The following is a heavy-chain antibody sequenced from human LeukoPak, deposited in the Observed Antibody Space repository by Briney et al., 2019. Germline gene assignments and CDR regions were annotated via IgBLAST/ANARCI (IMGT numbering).Heavy chain of an antibody. CDR1: GGSISSGGYY. CDR2: IYYSGST. CDR3: ASVPYGVGGGVYYGMDV. V-gene: IGHV4-31*03. D-gene: IGHD4-17*01. J-gene: IGHJ6*02. Sequence: SETLSLTCTVSGGSISSGGYYWSWIRQHPGKGLEWIGYIYYSGSTYYNPSLKSRVTISVDTSKNQFSLKLSSVTAADTAVYYCASVPYGVGGGVYYGMDVWGQGTTVTVSS.